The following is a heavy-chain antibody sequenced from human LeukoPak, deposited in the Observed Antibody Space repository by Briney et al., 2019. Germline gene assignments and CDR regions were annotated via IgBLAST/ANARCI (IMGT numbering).Heavy chain of an antibody. CDR1: GFPFSIYW. V-gene: IGHV3-7*02. J-gene: IGHJ4*02. CDR3: ASAQLLSSFDY. D-gene: IGHD2-2*01. CDR2: IKPDGSEK. Sequence: GGSLRLSCAASGFPFSIYWMTWVRQAPGKGLEWVANIKPDGSEKYYVDSAKGRFTISRDNAKNSLYLQMNSLRAEDTAVYYCASAQLLSSFDYWGQGTLVTVSS.